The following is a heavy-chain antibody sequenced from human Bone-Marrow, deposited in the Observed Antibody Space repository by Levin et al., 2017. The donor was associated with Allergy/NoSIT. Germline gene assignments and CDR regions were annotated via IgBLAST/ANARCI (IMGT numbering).Heavy chain of an antibody. CDR1: GYSFTGYY. V-gene: IGHV1-18*04. D-gene: IGHD3-22*01. Sequence: KASGSASGYSFTGYYFHWVRQAPGQGLEWMGWISGYSGNTDYAQKFQGRVSMTTDTSTSTAYMELRNLRSDDTAVYYCARVSYFESSGYYYPWGQGTQVTVSS. CDR2: ISGYSGNT. CDR3: ARVSYFESSGYYYP. J-gene: IGHJ4*02.